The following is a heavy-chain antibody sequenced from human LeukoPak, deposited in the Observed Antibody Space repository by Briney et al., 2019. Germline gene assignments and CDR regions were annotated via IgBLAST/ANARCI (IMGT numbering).Heavy chain of an antibody. CDR1: GFTVSNNY. CDR2: IYSAGTT. D-gene: IGHD6-19*01. Sequence: GGSLRLSCAASGFTVSNNYMSWVRQAAGKGLEWVSVIYSAGTTYYADSVKGRFTISRDNSKNTLYLQMNSLRAEDTAVYYCAREGSSGWYEFWFDPWGQGTLVTVSS. J-gene: IGHJ5*02. CDR3: AREGSSGWYEFWFDP. V-gene: IGHV3-66*01.